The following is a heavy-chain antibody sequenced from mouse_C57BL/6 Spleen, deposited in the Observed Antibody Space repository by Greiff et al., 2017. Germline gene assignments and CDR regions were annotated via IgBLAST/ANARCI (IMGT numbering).Heavy chain of an antibody. J-gene: IGHJ2*01. CDR2: IDPSDSYT. V-gene: IGHV1-59*01. Sequence: QVQLQQSGAELVRPGTSVKLSCKASGYTFTSYWMHWVKQRPGQGLEWIGVIDPSDSYTNYNQKFKGKATLTVDTSSSTAYMQLSSLTSEDSAVYYCARGATVVSYYFDYWGQGTTLTVSS. D-gene: IGHD1-1*01. CDR1: GYTFTSYW. CDR3: ARGATVVSYYFDY.